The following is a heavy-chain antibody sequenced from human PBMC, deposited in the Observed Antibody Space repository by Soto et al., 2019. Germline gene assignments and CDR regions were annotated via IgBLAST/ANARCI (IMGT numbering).Heavy chain of an antibody. CDR3: AGSGDYLYRDAFDI. Sequence: SETLSLTCTFSASPFSPNYWSWIRQPPGKGLEWVGYIYYDGTARHNPSLKSRVTISLETSRSQFSLRLSSVTAADTAVYYCAGSGDYLYRDAFDIWGQGTMVT. CDR2: IYYDGTA. D-gene: IGHD4-17*01. CDR1: ASPFSPNY. J-gene: IGHJ3*02. V-gene: IGHV4-59*01.